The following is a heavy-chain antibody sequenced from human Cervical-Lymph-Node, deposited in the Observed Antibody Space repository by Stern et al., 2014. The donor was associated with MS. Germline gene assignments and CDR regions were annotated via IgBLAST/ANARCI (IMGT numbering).Heavy chain of an antibody. CDR1: GGSISSYY. V-gene: IGHV4-59*01. J-gene: IGHJ4*02. Sequence: VQLVESGPGVVKPSETLSLICTVSGGSISSYYWSWIRQPPGKGLEVIGYISYDGSTNYNSSLKSRVTISLDTSKKKFFLKLDSVSAADTAVYFCARVSTSFDDWGQGTLVTVSS. CDR3: ARVSTSFDD. CDR2: ISYDGST.